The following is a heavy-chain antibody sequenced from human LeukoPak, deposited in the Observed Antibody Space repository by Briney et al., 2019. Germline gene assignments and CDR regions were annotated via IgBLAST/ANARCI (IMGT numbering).Heavy chain of an antibody. J-gene: IGHJ4*02. Sequence: PGGSLRLSCAASDFSFITYAMSWVRQAPGKGLEWVSTISGGGDATYYADSVKGRFISSRDNTKNSLYLQMNSLRAEDTAIYYCARDLRIVSGSYLDYWGQGTLVTVSS. D-gene: IGHD1-26*01. CDR3: ARDLRIVSGSYLDY. CDR2: ISGGGDAT. CDR1: DFSFITYA. V-gene: IGHV3-23*01.